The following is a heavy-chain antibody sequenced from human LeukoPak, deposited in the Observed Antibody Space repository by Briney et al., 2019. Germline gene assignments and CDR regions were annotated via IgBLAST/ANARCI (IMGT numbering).Heavy chain of an antibody. V-gene: IGHV3-30-3*01. D-gene: IGHD1-20*01. CDR2: ISFDGNNI. Sequence: GGSLRFSCAASGFTFSSYAMHWVRQAPGKGLEWVAVISFDGNNIYYADSVKGRFTISRDNSKNTLYLQMNSLRAEDTAMYFCARDPDNWNYDYWGQGTLVTVSS. CDR3: ARDPDNWNYDY. CDR1: GFTFSSYA. J-gene: IGHJ4*02.